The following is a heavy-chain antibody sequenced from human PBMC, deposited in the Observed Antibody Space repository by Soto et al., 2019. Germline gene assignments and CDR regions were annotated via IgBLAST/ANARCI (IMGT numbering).Heavy chain of an antibody. CDR3: ARYQLLKSGNWFDP. V-gene: IGHV1-69*05. D-gene: IGHD2-2*01. J-gene: IGHJ5*02. Sequence: ASVKVSCKASGGTFSSYAISWVRQAPGQGLEWMGGIIPIFGTASYAQKFQGRVTMTRDTSTSTVYMELNSLRSEDTAVYYCARYQLLKSGNWFDPWGQGTLVTVSS. CDR1: GGTFSSYA. CDR2: IIPIFGTA.